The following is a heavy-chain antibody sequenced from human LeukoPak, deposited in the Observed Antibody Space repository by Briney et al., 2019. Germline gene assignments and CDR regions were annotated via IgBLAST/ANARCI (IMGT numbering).Heavy chain of an antibody. CDR2: IYYSGST. Sequence: SETLCLTCTASGGSISSYYWSWVRQPPGKGLEWVGYIYYSGSTNYNPSVKSRVTLSGDTSKNQFSMKLNSVTAADTAVYYCARARDSSGWYRAIVYAFDIWGQGTMVTVSS. CDR1: GGSISSYY. V-gene: IGHV4-59*01. J-gene: IGHJ3*02. CDR3: ARARDSSGWYRAIVYAFDI. D-gene: IGHD6-19*01.